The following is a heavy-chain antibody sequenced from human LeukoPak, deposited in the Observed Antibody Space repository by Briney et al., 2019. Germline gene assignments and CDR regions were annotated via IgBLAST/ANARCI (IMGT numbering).Heavy chain of an antibody. D-gene: IGHD2-15*01. CDR1: GGSISSYY. V-gene: IGHV4-59*01. CDR2: IYYSGST. CDR3: ARSVEGYCSGDNCYYYYYYMDV. Sequence: SETLSLTCTVSGGSISSYYWSWIRQPPGKGLEWIGYIYYSGSTNYNPSLKSRVTISVDTSKNQFSLKLSSVTAADTAVHYCARSVEGYCSGDNCYYYYYYMDVWGKGTTVTVSS. J-gene: IGHJ6*03.